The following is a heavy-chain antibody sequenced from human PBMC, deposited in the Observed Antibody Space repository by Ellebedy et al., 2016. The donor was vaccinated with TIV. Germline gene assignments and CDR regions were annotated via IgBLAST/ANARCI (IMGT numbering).Heavy chain of an antibody. V-gene: IGHV3-30*18. CDR1: GFTFSSSG. J-gene: IGHJ4*02. CDR2: ISYDGRIK. Sequence: GESLKISCAASGFTFSSSGIHWVRQAPGKGLEWVAFISYDGRIKYYADSVKGRFTISRDNSNSTLCLQMNSLRAEDTAVYYCAKESGTTWYFDYWGRGTLVTVSS. CDR3: AKESGTTWYFDY. D-gene: IGHD1-14*01.